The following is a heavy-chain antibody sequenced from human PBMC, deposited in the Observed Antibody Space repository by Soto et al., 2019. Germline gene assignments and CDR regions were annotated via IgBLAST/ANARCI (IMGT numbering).Heavy chain of an antibody. V-gene: IGHV3-30*18. CDR1: GFTFSSYG. D-gene: IGHD6-13*01. Sequence: QVQLVESGGGVVQPGRSLRLSCAASGFTFSSYGMHWVRQAPGKGLEWVAVISYDGSNKYYADSVKGRFTISRDNSKNTLYLQMNSLRAEDTAVYYCAKDGSIAAAGIMQHWGQGTMVTVSS. CDR2: ISYDGSNK. J-gene: IGHJ1*01. CDR3: AKDGSIAAAGIMQH.